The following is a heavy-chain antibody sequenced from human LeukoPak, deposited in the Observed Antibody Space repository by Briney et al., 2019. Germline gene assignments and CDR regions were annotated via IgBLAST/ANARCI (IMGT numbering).Heavy chain of an antibody. J-gene: IGHJ4*02. CDR1: GYTFTGYY. CDR2: INRNSGGT. D-gene: IGHD2-2*02. V-gene: IGHV1-2*02. Sequence: ASVKVSCKASGYTFTGYYMHWVRQAPGQGLEWMGWINRNSGGTNYAQKFQGRVTMTRDTSISTAYMELSRLRSDDTAVYYCARAGCSSTSCYNYWGQGTLVTVSS. CDR3: ARAGCSSTSCYNY.